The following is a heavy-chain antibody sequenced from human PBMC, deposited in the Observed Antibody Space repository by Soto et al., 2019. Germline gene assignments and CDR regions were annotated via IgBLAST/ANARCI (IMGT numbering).Heavy chain of an antibody. CDR1: GFTFSSYG. CDR2: ISYDGSNK. CDR3: AKTLANATY. J-gene: IGHJ4*02. D-gene: IGHD1-26*01. V-gene: IGHV3-30*18. Sequence: QVQLVESGGGVVQPGRSLRLSCAASGFTFSSYGMHWVRQAPGKGLEWVAVISYDGSNKYYADSVKGRFTISRDNSKNTLYLQMTGLRAEDTAVYYCAKTLANATYWGQGTLVTVSS.